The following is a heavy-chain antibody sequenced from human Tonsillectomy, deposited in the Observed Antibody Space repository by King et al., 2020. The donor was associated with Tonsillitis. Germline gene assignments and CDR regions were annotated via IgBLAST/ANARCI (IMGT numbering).Heavy chain of an antibody. CDR1: GYSFTNYW. CDR2: IYPGDSDT. Sequence: VQLVESGAEVKKPGESLKISCKGSGYSFTNYWIGWVRQMPGKGLECMEIIYPGDSDTRYSPSFQGQVTLQADKSISTAYLQWSSLKASDTAMYYCARHQAVATIHHWYFDLWGRGTLVTVSS. D-gene: IGHD5-24*01. J-gene: IGHJ2*01. V-gene: IGHV5-51*01. CDR3: ARHQAVATIHHWYFDL.